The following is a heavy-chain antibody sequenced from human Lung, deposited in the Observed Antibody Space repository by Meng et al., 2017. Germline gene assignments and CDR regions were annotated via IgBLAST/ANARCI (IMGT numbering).Heavy chain of an antibody. CDR3: AKEGYDARLVLGEFSLVGYGMDV. D-gene: IGHD3-16*02. V-gene: IGHV4-61*02. CDR2: IYTTGDT. CDR1: GASINNGDYY. Sequence: SETLSLTCPVSGASINNGDYYWSWIRQPAGKGLEWIGRIYTTGDTNYNPSLKNRVTISIDTSKNQFSLKLTSVTAADTAVYYCAKEGYDARLVLGEFSLVGYGMDVWGQGTTVTVSS. J-gene: IGHJ6*02.